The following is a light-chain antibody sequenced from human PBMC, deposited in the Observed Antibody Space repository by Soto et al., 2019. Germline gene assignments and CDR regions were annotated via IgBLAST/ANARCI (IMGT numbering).Light chain of an antibody. J-gene: IGLJ1*01. V-gene: IGLV2-14*01. CDR1: SSDVGAYNY. CDR3: SSYTSATTYV. Sequence: SVLARPASVSGSPGQSITLSCPGTSSDVGAYNYASRYQQYPGEAPKVIIYDVSHRPAGVSNRFSGSKSGNTASLTISGLQTKDEAEYYCSSYTSATTYVFGTGTKVTVL. CDR2: DVS.